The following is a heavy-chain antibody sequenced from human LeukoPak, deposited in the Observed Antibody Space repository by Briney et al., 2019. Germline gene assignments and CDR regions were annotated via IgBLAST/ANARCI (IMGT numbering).Heavy chain of an antibody. J-gene: IGHJ4*02. CDR1: GFTFSSYE. Sequence: GGSLRLSCAASGFTFSSYEMNWVRQAPGKGLEWVSNISGSGSGGSTYYADSVKGRFTISRDSSKNTLYLQMNSLRAEDTAVYYCAKSGYNRFDYWGQGTLVTVSS. CDR2: ISGSGSGGST. D-gene: IGHD5-24*01. CDR3: AKSGYNRFDY. V-gene: IGHV3-23*01.